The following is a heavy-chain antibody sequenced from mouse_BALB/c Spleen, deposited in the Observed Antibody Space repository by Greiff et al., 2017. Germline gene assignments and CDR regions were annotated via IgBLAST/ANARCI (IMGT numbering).Heavy chain of an antibody. D-gene: IGHD1-2*01. Sequence: VQLKESGAELVRSGASVKLSCTASGFNIKDYYMHWVKQRPEQGLEWIGWIDPENGDTEYAPKFQGKATMTADTSSNTAYMQLKSLTSEDSAVYYCARGTITTATGAMDYWGQGTSVTVSS. V-gene: IGHV14-4*02. CDR2: IDPENGDT. J-gene: IGHJ4*01. CDR3: ARGTITTATGAMDY. CDR1: GFNIKDYY.